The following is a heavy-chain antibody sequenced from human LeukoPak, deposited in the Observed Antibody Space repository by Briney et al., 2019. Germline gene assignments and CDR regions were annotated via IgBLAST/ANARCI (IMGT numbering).Heavy chain of an antibody. V-gene: IGHV3-30*04. CDR3: AKAVGSSSWYTFDY. Sequence: PGGSLRLSCAASGFTFSSYAMHWVRQAPGKGLEWVAVISYDGSNKYYADSVKGRFTISRDNSKNTLYLQMNSLRAEDTAVYYCAKAVGSSSWYTFDYWGQGTLVTVSS. CDR2: ISYDGSNK. D-gene: IGHD6-13*01. CDR1: GFTFSSYA. J-gene: IGHJ4*02.